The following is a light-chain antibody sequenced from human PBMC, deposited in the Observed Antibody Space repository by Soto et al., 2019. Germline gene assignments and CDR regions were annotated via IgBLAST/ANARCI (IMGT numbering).Light chain of an antibody. J-gene: IGLJ2*01. CDR2: QVS. CDR1: SSDVGYYNY. Sequence: QYALTQPASVSGSPGQSITISCTGTSSDVGYYNYVSWYQQHPGKAPKLMIYQVSNRPSGVSNRFSGSKSGNTASLTISGLQAEDEADYYCSSYTTSTTVVFGGGTKLTVL. CDR3: SSYTTSTTVV. V-gene: IGLV2-14*01.